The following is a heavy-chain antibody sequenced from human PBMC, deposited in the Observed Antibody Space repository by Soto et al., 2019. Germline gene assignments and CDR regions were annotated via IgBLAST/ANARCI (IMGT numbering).Heavy chain of an antibody. J-gene: IGHJ5*02. Sequence: SETLSFTCTVSVGSISSGGYYWSWILHHPGKGLEGIGYIYYSWSTYYNPSLKSRVTISVETSKNQFSLKLRSVTAADTAVYYCARVQSVIPIFGVVPKWFHPWGQGKLVTSPQ. CDR1: VGSISSGGYY. D-gene: IGHD3-3*01. CDR2: IYYSWST. CDR3: ARVQSVIPIFGVVPKWFHP. V-gene: IGHV4-31*03.